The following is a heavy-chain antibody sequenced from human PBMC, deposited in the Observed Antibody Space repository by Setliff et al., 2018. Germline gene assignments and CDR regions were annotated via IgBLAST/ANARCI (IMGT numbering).Heavy chain of an antibody. Sequence: GGSLRLSCVVSGITISNNFWSWVRQAPGKGLEWVANIKEDGSETYYGGSVKGRFTISRDNAKNSLYLQMNSLKAEDTAVYYCLTETRWQSWDYWGQGTLVTGAS. V-gene: IGHV3-7*01. J-gene: IGHJ4*02. CDR2: IKEDGSET. CDR3: LTETRWQSWDY. CDR1: GITISNNF. D-gene: IGHD2-21*02.